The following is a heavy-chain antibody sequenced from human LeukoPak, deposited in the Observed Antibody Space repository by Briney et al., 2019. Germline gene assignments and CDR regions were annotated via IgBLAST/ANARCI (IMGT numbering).Heavy chain of an antibody. J-gene: IGHJ1*01. CDR3: AKDSSTQQSAKYFQH. Sequence: GGSLRLSRAASGFTFDDYAMHWVRQAPGKGLEWVSGISWNSGSIGYADSVKGRFTISRDNAKNSLYLQMNSLRAEDTALYYCAKDSSTQQSAKYFQHWGQGTLVTVSS. V-gene: IGHV3-9*01. D-gene: IGHD2-2*01. CDR1: GFTFDDYA. CDR2: ISWNSGSI.